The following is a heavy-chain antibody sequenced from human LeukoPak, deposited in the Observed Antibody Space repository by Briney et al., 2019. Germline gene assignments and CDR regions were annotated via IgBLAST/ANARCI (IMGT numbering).Heavy chain of an antibody. J-gene: IGHJ5*02. Sequence: PSETLSLTCAVYGGSFSGYYWSWIRQPPGKGLEWIGEINHSGSTNYNPSLKSRVTISVDTSKNQFSLKLSSVTAADTAVYYCARGRGRGYSYGTYWFDPWGQGTLVTVSS. V-gene: IGHV4-34*01. D-gene: IGHD5-18*01. CDR2: INHSGST. CDR3: ARGRGRGYSYGTYWFDP. CDR1: GGSFSGYY.